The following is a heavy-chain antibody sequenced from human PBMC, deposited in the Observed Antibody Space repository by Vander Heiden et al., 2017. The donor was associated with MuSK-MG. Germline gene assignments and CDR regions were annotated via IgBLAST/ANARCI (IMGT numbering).Heavy chain of an antibody. CDR2: ISYDGSNK. J-gene: IGHJ6*02. Sequence: QVQLVESGGGVVQSGRSLRLSCAASGFTFSSYGMHWVRQAPGKGLEWVAVISYDGSNKYYADSVKGRFTISRDNSKNTLYLQMNSLRAEDTAVYYCAKDMGYSGSYYYYYGMDVWGQGTTVTVSS. CDR1: GFTFSSYG. D-gene: IGHD1-26*01. V-gene: IGHV3-30*18. CDR3: AKDMGYSGSYYYYYGMDV.